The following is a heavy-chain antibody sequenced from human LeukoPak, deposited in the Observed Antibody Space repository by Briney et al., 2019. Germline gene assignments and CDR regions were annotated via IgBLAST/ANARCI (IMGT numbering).Heavy chain of an antibody. CDR2: ISSRSRYI. J-gene: IGHJ4*02. D-gene: IGHD1-26*01. Sequence: RGSLRLSCAASGFTFSSYSMNWVPQAPGMGLEWVSSISSRSRYIYYADSVKGRFTISRDNAKNTVYLQMNTLRAEDTAVYYCARGSVGPDCWGQGTLVTVSS. CDR3: ARGSVGPDC. V-gene: IGHV3-21*01. CDR1: GFTFSSYS.